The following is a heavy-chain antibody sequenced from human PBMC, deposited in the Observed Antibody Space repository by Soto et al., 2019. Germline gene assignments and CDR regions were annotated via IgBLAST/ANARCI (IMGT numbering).Heavy chain of an antibody. V-gene: IGHV3-23*01. CDR1: GFTFSSYA. D-gene: IGHD3-16*01. CDR3: AKDSTGDDYDRCRYYRHRDDY. Sequence: EVQLLESGGGLVQPGGSLRLSCAASGFTFSSYAMSWVRQAPGMGLEWVSAITGGGGGTYYANSVKGRFTISRANDNNTMYLQLNILSAEAKAVYYCAKDSTGDDYDRCRYYRHRDDYGGQGTLVTVSS. CDR2: ITGGGGGT. J-gene: IGHJ4*02.